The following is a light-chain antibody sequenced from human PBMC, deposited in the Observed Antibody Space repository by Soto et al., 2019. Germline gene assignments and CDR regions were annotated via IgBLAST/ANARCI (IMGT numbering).Light chain of an antibody. J-gene: IGKJ1*01. V-gene: IGKV3-11*01. Sequence: EIVLTHSPATLSLSPWEIATLSCRASQSVSSYLAWYQQKPGQAPRLLIYDASNRATGIPARFSGSGSGTDFTLTISSLEPEDFAVYYCQQYVTSSWTFGQGTKVDIK. CDR3: QQYVTSSWT. CDR2: DAS. CDR1: QSVSSY.